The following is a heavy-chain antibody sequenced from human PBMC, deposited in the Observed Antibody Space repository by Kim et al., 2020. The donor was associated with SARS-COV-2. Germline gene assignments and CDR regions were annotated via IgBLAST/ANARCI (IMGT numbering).Heavy chain of an antibody. CDR1: GASVDSSDSY. Sequence: SETLSLTCTVSGASVDSSDSYWGWIRQPPGKGLEWIGSFYYSGTTYYNPSLKSRVTISADTARNQFSLKMTSATVADTALYYCARHTLRSLWFWALGDFDSWGQGTLVAVSS. V-gene: IGHV4-39*01. CDR2: FYYSGTT. D-gene: IGHD3-10*01. J-gene: IGHJ4*02. CDR3: ARHTLRSLWFWALGDFDS.